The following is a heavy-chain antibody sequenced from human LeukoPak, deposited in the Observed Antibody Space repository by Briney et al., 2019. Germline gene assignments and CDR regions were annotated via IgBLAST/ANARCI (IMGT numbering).Heavy chain of an antibody. CDR2: IRYDGSNK. V-gene: IGHV3-30*02. J-gene: IGHJ4*02. CDR3: AKEGRSTMYISYALDY. Sequence: GGSLRLSCAASGFTFSNYGMHWVRQAPGKGLEWVAFIRYDGSNKYYADSVKGRFTISRDNSKNTLYLQMNSLRAEDTAVYYCAKEGRSTMYISYALDYWGQGTLVTVSS. D-gene: IGHD1-26*01. CDR1: GFTFSNYG.